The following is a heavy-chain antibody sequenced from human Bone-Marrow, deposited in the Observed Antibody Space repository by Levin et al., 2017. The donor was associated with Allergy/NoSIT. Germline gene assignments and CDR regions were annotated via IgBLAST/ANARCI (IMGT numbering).Heavy chain of an antibody. J-gene: IGHJ4*02. CDR1: GYSFTSYA. CDR3: AKAPDYSNHAATDY. D-gene: IGHD4-11*01. CDR2: INPNIKIP. Sequence: GASVKVSCKASGYSFTSYAMNWVRQAPGQGLEWLGWINPNIKIPTYAQGFTGRFVFSVDTSVNTAYLQITSLKAEDTAIYYCAKAPDYSNHAATDYWGQGTLVAVSS. V-gene: IGHV7-4-1*02.